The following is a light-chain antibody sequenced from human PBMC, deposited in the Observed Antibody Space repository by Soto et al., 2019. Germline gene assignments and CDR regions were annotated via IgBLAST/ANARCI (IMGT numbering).Light chain of an antibody. CDR2: DAS. V-gene: IGKV3-11*01. Sequence: EIVLTQSPVTLSLSTGERATLSCRASQRISSHLAWYQQKPGRAPRLLIYDASNRATGIPAKFSGSGSGTDFTLTISSLEPEDFAVYYCQQRNTWPFTFGAWTKVEIK. J-gene: IGKJ4*01. CDR1: QRISSH. CDR3: QQRNTWPFT.